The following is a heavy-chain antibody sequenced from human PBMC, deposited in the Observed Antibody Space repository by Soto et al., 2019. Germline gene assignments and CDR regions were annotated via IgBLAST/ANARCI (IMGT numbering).Heavy chain of an antibody. CDR3: AKDFQGSVADAFDI. CDR2: ISAGGAGT. CDR1: GFTFSSYA. Sequence: EVQLLESGGGLVQPGGSLRLSCAASGFTFSSYAMTWVRQAPGKGLEWVSGISAGGAGTYYVDSVKGRFTISRDNSKTTLYLQMNSLRAEDTAVYYCAKDFQGSVADAFDIWGQGTMVTVSS. D-gene: IGHD2-15*01. V-gene: IGHV3-23*01. J-gene: IGHJ3*02.